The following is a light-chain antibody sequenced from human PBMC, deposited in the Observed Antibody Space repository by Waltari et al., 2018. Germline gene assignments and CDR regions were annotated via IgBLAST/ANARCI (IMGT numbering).Light chain of an antibody. Sequence: IQMTQSPVSLSASVGARVTITCQASQDISNYVSWYQQRPGQAPRLLIYDASALKGGVPPRFAGSGSGTHFSFTINGLQPEDIGTYFCQQYDGLPRTFGPGTKV. V-gene: IGKV1-33*01. J-gene: IGKJ2*01. CDR2: DAS. CDR1: QDISNY. CDR3: QQYDGLPRT.